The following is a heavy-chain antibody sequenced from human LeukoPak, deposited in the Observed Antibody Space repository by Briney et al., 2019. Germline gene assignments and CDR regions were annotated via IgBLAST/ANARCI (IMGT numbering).Heavy chain of an antibody. CDR1: GYTFTSYG. V-gene: IGHV1-18*04. CDR3: ARVSMDIVVVPAAIGYYGMDV. D-gene: IGHD2-2*03. J-gene: IGHJ6*04. Sequence: ASVKVSCKASGYTFTSYGISWVRQAPGQGPEWMGWISAYNGNTNYAQKLQGRVTMTTDTSTSTAYMELRSLRSDDTAVYYCARVSMDIVVVPAAIGYYGMDVWGKGTTVTVSS. CDR2: ISAYNGNT.